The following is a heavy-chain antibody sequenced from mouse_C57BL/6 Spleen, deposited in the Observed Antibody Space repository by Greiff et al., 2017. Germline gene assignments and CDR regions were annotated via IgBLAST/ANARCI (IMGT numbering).Heavy chain of an antibody. CDR3: ARDYGSSSWFAY. D-gene: IGHD1-1*01. CDR2: IYPGSGST. Sequence: QVQLKQPGAELVKPGASVKMSCKASGYTFTSYWITWVKQRPGQGLAWIGDIYPGSGSTNYNEKFKSKATLTVDTSSSTAYMQLSSLTSEDSAVYYCARDYGSSSWFAYWGQGTLVTVSA. V-gene: IGHV1-55*01. J-gene: IGHJ3*01. CDR1: GYTFTSYW.